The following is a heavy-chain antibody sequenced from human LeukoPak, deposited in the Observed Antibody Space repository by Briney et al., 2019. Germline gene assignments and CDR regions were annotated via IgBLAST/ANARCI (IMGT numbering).Heavy chain of an antibody. D-gene: IGHD2-2*01. CDR1: GGTFSSYA. V-gene: IGHV1-69*04. J-gene: IGHJ5*02. CDR2: IIPIFGIA. Sequence: ASVKVSCKAAGGTFSSYAISWLRQAPGQELEWLGRIIPIFGIANYAQKFQCRATITANKSTSTAYMKRSSLRSEDTAVYYCAGAGEYIVVVPEWFDPWGQGTLVTVSS. CDR3: AGAGEYIVVVPEWFDP.